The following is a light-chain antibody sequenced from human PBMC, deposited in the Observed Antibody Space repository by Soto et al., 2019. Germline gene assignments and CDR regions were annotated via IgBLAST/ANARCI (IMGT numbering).Light chain of an antibody. Sequence: DIQMTQSPSTLSASVGDRVTITCRASQYIRNYLAWYLHQPGKVPRLLIYDASTLESGVPSRFSGSGSGTDFTLTISSLQPDDFGTYYCQQFDTYRTFGQGTIVDIK. V-gene: IGKV1-5*01. CDR2: DAS. J-gene: IGKJ1*01. CDR1: QYIRNY. CDR3: QQFDTYRT.